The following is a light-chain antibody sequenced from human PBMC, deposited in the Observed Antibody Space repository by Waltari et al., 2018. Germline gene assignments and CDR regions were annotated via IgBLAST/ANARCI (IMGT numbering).Light chain of an antibody. CDR1: QSIGRW. J-gene: IGKJ1*01. V-gene: IGKV1-5*03. Sequence: DIQVTQSPSTLSASVGDRVTITCRASQSIGRWLAWYQQKPGKAPKLLIYEASSLESGVPSRFSGSGSETEFTLTISSLQPDDFATYYCQQYQSYWTFGQGTKVEIK. CDR3: QQYQSYWT. CDR2: EAS.